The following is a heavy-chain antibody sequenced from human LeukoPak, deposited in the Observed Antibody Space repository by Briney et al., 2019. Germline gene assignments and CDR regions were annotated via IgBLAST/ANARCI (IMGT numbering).Heavy chain of an antibody. CDR3: ARARAAIGY. CDR2: INHSGST. D-gene: IGHD2-15*01. Sequence: SETLSLTCAVYGGSFSGYYWSWIRQPPGKGLEWIGEINHSGSTNYNPSLKSRVTISVDTSKIQFSLKLSSVTAADTAVYYCARARAAIGYWGQGTLVTVSS. V-gene: IGHV4-34*01. CDR1: GGSFSGYY. J-gene: IGHJ4*02.